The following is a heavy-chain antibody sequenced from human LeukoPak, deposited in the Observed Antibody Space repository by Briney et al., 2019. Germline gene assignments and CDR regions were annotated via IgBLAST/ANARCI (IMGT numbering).Heavy chain of an antibody. CDR2: ISAYNGNT. J-gene: IGHJ6*03. D-gene: IGHD7-27*01. Sequence: ASVKVSCKASGYTFTSYGISWVRQAPGQGLEWMGWISAYNGNTNYAQKLQGRVTMTTDTSTSTAYMELRSLRSDDTAVYYCARGVRLGDYYYYYMDVWGKGTTVTVSS. CDR3: ARGVRLGDYYYYYMDV. V-gene: IGHV1-18*01. CDR1: GYTFTSYG.